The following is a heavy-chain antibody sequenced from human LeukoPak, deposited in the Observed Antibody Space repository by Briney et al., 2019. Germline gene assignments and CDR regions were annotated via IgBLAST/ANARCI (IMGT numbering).Heavy chain of an antibody. CDR3: ARRHYYGSGSYTLGY. CDR2: INHSGST. J-gene: IGHJ4*02. V-gene: IGHV4-34*01. Sequence: SETLSLTCAVYGGSFSGYYWSWIRQPPGKGLEWIGEINHSGSTNYNPSLKSRVTISVDTSKNQFSLKLSSVTAADTAVYYCARRHYYGSGSYTLGYWGREPWSPSPQ. CDR1: GGSFSGYY. D-gene: IGHD3-10*01.